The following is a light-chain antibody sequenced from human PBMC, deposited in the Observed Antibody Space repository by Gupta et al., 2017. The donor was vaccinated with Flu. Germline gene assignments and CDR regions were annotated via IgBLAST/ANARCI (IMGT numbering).Light chain of an antibody. CDR1: QSVSSY. J-gene: IGKJ4*01. CDR2: DAS. CDR3: QQRSNWPLT. V-gene: IGKV3-11*01. Sequence: AATLSLSPGERATLSCRASQSVSSYLAWYQQKPGQAPRLLIYDASNRATGIPARFSGSGSGTDFTLTISSLEPEDFAVYYCQQRSNWPLTFGGGTKVEIK.